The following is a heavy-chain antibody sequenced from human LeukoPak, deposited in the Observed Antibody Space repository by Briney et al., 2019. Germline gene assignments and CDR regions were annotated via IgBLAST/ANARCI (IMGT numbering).Heavy chain of an antibody. CDR1: GFPFSNYW. CDR3: ARDRYDILTGYYTCFDY. J-gene: IGHJ4*02. D-gene: IGHD3-9*01. CDR2: IKQDGSEK. V-gene: IGHV3-7*01. Sequence: GGSLRLSCATSGFPFSNYWMNWVRQAPGKGLEWVANIKQDGSEKFYVDSVKGRFTISRDNAKNSLYLQMNSLRADDTAVYYCARDRYDILTGYYTCFDYWGQGTLVTVSS.